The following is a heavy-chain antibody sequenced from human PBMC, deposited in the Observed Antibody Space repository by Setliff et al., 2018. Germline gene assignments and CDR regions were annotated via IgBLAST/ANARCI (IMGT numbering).Heavy chain of an antibody. CDR2: IYYSGST. V-gene: IGHV4-39*07. CDR3: ARALGYCSRTSCYADAFDI. J-gene: IGHJ3*02. CDR1: GGSISSSSYY. D-gene: IGHD2-2*01. Sequence: PSETLSLTCTVSGGSISSSSYYWGWIRQPPGKGLEWTGSIYYSGSTNCNPSLKSRVTISVDTSKNQFSLKLSSVTAADTAVYYCARALGYCSRTSCYADAFDIWGQGTMVTVSS.